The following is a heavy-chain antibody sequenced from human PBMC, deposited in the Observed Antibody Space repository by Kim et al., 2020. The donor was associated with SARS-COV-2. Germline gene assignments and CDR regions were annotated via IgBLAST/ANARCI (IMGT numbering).Heavy chain of an antibody. CDR1: GFTFSGSA. CDR3: TSGSWNSSGYYLDAFDI. V-gene: IGHV3-73*01. Sequence: GGSLRLSCAASGFTFSGSAMHWVRQASGKGLEWVGRIRSKANSYATAYAASVKGRFTISRDDSKNTAYLQMNSLKTEDTAVYYCTSGSWNSSGYYLDAFDIWGQGTMVTVSS. J-gene: IGHJ3*02. D-gene: IGHD3-22*01. CDR2: IRSKANSYAT.